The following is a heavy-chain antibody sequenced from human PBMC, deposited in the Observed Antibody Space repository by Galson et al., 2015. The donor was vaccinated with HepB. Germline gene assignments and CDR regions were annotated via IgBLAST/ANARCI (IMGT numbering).Heavy chain of an antibody. CDR1: GYTFTGHY. Sequence: SVKVSCKASGYTFTGHYMHWVRQAPGQGLEWMGWIIPNSGATNYAQRFQGRVTMTRDTSISTAYMELSRLNSDDTAVYYCARVLGGYCSSASCFEGAFDIWGQGTMVTVSS. V-gene: IGHV1-2*02. CDR3: ARVLGGYCSSASCFEGAFDI. J-gene: IGHJ3*02. CDR2: IIPNSGAT. D-gene: IGHD2-2*01.